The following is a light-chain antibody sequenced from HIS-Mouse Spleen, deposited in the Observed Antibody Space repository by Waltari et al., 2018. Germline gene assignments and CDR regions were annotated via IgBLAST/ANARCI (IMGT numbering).Light chain of an antibody. CDR3: LLSYSGAWV. CDR2: DTS. V-gene: IGLV7-46*01. Sequence: HALVTQAPSLTVSPGGTVPVPRGSSTGAVTSGHYPHWFQQKPGQAPATLIYDTSNKPSWTPARFSGSLLGGKAALTLSGAQPEDEAEYYCLLSYSGAWVFGGGTKLTVL. J-gene: IGLJ3*02. CDR1: TGAVTSGHY.